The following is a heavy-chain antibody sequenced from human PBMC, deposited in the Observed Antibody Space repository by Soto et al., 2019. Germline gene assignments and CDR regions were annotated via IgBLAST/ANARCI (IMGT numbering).Heavy chain of an antibody. J-gene: IGHJ5*02. V-gene: IGHV4-39*01. CDR1: GGSVSRGPYY. CDR2: TYDGEST. D-gene: IGHD2-2*01. CDR3: ARHLRTSVVGPGSLHX. Sequence: LSLTCTVYGGSVSRGPYYWGWIRQPPGKGLELIATTYDGESTYFNPSLRSRVTISVDTSKSQLSLKLKSVTAADTAVYYCARHLRTSVVGPGSLHXWGQVTLVTVSX.